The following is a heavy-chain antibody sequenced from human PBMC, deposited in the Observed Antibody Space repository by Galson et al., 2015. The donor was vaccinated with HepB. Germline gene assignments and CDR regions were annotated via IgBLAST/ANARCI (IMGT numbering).Heavy chain of an antibody. CDR2: IKSNPDGGTT. V-gene: IGHV3-15*01. CDR3: TTVIVGGGWYPFYWYFNL. J-gene: IGHJ2*01. Sequence: SLRLSCAASGLTFKTAWMSWVRQAPGKGLEWVGRIKSNPDGGTTDYPAPVKGRFTLSRDDSKNTLYLQMNSLKTEDTAVYYCTTVIVGGGWYPFYWYFNLWGRGTLVTVSS. CDR1: GLTFKTAW. D-gene: IGHD6-19*01.